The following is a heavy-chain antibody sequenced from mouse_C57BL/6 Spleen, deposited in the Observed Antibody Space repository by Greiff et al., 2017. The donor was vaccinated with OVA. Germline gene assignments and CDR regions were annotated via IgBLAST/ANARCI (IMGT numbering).Heavy chain of an antibody. CDR1: GYTFTSYW. D-gene: IGHD1-1*01. CDR3: TRSWDYYGSSYSWFAY. J-gene: IGHJ3*01. CDR2: IYPGNSDT. V-gene: IGHV1-5*01. Sequence: VQLQQSGTVLARPGASVKMSCKTSGYTFTSYWMHWVKQRPGQGLEWIGAIYPGNSDTSYNQKFKGKAKLTAVPSASTAYMELSSLTNEDSAVYYCTRSWDYYGSSYSWFAYWGQGTLVTVSA.